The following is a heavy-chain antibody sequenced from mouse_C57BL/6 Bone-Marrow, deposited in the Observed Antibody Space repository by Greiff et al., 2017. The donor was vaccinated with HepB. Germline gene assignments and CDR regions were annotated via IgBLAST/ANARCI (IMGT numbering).Heavy chain of an antibody. CDR1: GYTFTSYW. Sequence: QVQLQQPGAELVKPGASVKLSCKASGYTFTSYWMHWVKQRPGQGLEWIGMIHPNSGSTNYNEKFKSKATLTVAKSSSTAYMQLSSLTSEDSAVYYCARGRLRRGAWFAYWGQGTLVTVSA. V-gene: IGHV1-64*01. J-gene: IGHJ3*01. CDR3: ARGRLRRGAWFAY. CDR2: IHPNSGST. D-gene: IGHD2-4*01.